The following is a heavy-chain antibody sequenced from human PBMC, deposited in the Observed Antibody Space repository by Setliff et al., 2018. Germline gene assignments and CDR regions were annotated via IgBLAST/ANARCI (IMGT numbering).Heavy chain of an antibody. CDR1: GGSFSNYY. Sequence: KPSETLSLTCTVYGGSFSNYYWSWIRQPPGKGLEWIGEINHSGSTNYNSSLTSRVTISVDTSKNQFSLKLSSVTAADTAVYFCARVDFTMIQGVLGLWGQGTLVTVSS. CDR3: ARVDFTMIQGVLGL. J-gene: IGHJ1*01. CDR2: INHSGST. D-gene: IGHD3-10*01. V-gene: IGHV4-34*01.